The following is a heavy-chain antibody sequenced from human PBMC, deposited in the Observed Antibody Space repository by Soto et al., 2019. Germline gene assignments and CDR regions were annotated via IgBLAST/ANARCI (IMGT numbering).Heavy chain of an antibody. CDR1: GYTFTSYG. CDR3: ARVPREIILVGMDV. CDR2: ISGKTGKT. Sequence: QVQLVQSGPEVEKPGASVKVSCKASGYTFTSYGISWVRQAPGQGLEWMGWISGKTGKTNYAQKFQGRVTISTDTSTSTAYMDRRSLRSDDTAVYYCARVPREIILVGMDVWGQGTTVTVSS. V-gene: IGHV1-18*04. J-gene: IGHJ6*02. D-gene: IGHD2-2*01.